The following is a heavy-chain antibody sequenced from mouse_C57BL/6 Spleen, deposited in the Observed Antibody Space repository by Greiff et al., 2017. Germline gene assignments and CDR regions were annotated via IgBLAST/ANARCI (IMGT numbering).Heavy chain of an antibody. CDR3: ARDGYYGSSYYAMDY. CDR1: GFTFSSYA. CDR2: ISDGGSYT. D-gene: IGHD1-1*01. Sequence: EVQLVESGGGLVKPGGSLKLSCAASGFTFSSYAMSWVRQTPEKRLEWVATISDGGSYTYYPDNVKGRFTISRDNAKNNLYLQMSHLKSEDTAMYYCARDGYYGSSYYAMDYWGQGTSVTVSS. V-gene: IGHV5-4*01. J-gene: IGHJ4*01.